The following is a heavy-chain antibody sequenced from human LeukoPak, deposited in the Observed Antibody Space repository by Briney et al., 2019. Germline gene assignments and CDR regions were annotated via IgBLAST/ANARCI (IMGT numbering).Heavy chain of an antibody. Sequence: SETLSLTCTVSGGSISSYYWSWIRQPPGKGLEWIGYIYYGGSTNYNPSLKSRVTISVDTSKNQFSLKLSSVTAADTAVYYCATESMASDAFDIWGQGTMVTVSS. CDR2: IYYGGST. V-gene: IGHV4-59*01. D-gene: IGHD2-8*01. J-gene: IGHJ3*02. CDR3: ATESMASDAFDI. CDR1: GGSISSYY.